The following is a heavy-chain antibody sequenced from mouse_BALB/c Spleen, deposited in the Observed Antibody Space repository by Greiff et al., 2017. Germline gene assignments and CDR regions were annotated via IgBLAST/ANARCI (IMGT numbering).Heavy chain of an antibody. Sequence: VMLVESGPGLVAPSQSLSITCTVSGFSLTSYGVHWVRQPPGKGLEWLGVIWAGGSTNYNSALMSRLSISKDNSKSQVFLKMNSLQTDDTAMYYCARDALYYGYDVGWFAYWGQGTLVTVSA. CDR1: GFSLTSYG. CDR2: IWAGGST. CDR3: ARDALYYGYDVGWFAY. V-gene: IGHV2-9*02. J-gene: IGHJ3*01. D-gene: IGHD2-2*01.